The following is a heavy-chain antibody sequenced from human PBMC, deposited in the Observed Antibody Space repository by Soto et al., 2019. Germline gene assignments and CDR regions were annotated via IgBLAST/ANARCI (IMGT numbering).Heavy chain of an antibody. J-gene: IGHJ4*02. CDR1: GFTFSNYA. CDR3: ARRGSGSYYDY. V-gene: IGHV3-23*01. D-gene: IGHD1-26*01. Sequence: EVQLLESGGGLVQPGGSLRLSCAASGFTFSNYAMNWVRQAPVKGLEWVSVISGSGDSTYHVDSVKGRFTISRDNSKNTLYLQMNSLRAEDTAVYYCARRGSGSYYDYWGQGTLVTVSS. CDR2: ISGSGDST.